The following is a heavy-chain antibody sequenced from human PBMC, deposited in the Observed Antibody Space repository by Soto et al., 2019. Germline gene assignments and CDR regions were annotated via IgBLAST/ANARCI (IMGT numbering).Heavy chain of an antibody. CDR2: VSHDGTE. V-gene: IGHV3-30-3*01. CDR1: GFTLTGFA. J-gene: IGHJ5*02. CDR3: TRVGVGYSLGSGFTP. Sequence: PGGSLRLSCLASGFTLTGFAVLLVRHAPGRGLEWVASVSHDGTERYAASVRGRFTISRDISKNTVFLQMGSLSGEDTAVYYCTRVGVGYSLGSGFTPWGQGTLVTVSS. D-gene: IGHD5-18*01.